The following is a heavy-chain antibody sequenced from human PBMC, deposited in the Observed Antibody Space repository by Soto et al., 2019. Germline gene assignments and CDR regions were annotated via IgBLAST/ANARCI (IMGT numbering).Heavy chain of an antibody. D-gene: IGHD3-10*01. CDR1: GFTFSDYY. J-gene: IGHJ4*02. Sequence: QVQLVESGGGLVKPGGSLRLSCAASGFTFSDYYMSWIRQAPGKGLEWVSYISSSSSYTNYADSVKGRFTISRDNAKNSLYLQMNSLRAEDTTVYYCARDRGSGSSVGYWGQRTLVTVSS. V-gene: IGHV3-11*05. CDR3: ARDRGSGSSVGY. CDR2: ISSSSSYT.